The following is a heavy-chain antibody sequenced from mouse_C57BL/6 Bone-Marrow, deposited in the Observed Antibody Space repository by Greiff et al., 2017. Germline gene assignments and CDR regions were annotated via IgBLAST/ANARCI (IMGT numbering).Heavy chain of an antibody. J-gene: IGHJ3*01. CDR2: IYPGDGDT. CDR1: GYAFSSSW. Sequence: VQLQQSGPELVKPGASVKISCTASGYAFSSSWMNWVKQRPGKGLEWIGRIYPGDGDTNYNGKFKGKATLTADKSSSTAYMQLSSLTSEDSAVYYCARRGRFAYWGQGTPVTVSA. V-gene: IGHV1-82*01. CDR3: ARRGRFAY.